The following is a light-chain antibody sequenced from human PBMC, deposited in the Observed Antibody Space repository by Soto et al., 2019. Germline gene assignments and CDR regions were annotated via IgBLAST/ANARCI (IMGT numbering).Light chain of an antibody. V-gene: IGKV1-39*01. CDR1: QTISSN. CDR2: ASS. J-gene: IGKJ5*01. Sequence: DIQMTQSPSSLSASVGDRVTITCRASQTISSNLNWYQQRPGKAPNLLIYASSSLQSGVPPRFIRSGSGTDFTLTISSLQPEDFATDYCQQTYTTPITFGQGTGLEIK. CDR3: QQTYTTPIT.